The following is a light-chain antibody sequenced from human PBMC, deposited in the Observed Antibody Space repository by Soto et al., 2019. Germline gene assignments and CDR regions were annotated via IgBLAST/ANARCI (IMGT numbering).Light chain of an antibody. V-gene: IGKV1-33*01. J-gene: IGKJ3*01. CDR2: DAF. Sequence: DIQMTQSPCSLSASVGDRVTITCQASQDISNHLNCYQQKPGKATELLISDAFNLETGVPSRISGSGSGTDFPITISGLQPEDIASYYCQQYDALPPFIFGPGTTVDIK. CDR3: QQYDALPPFI. CDR1: QDISNH.